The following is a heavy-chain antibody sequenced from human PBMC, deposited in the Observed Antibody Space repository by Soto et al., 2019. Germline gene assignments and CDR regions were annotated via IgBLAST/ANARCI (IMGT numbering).Heavy chain of an antibody. V-gene: IGHV1-3*01. Sequence: ASVKVSCKASGYTFTRYAMHWVRQAPGQRLEWMGWINAGNGNTKYSQKFQGRVTITRDTSASTAYMELSSLRSEDTAVYYCARSSLYCTNGVCYTSGDFDYWGQGTLVTVSS. CDR2: INAGNGNT. D-gene: IGHD2-8*01. CDR1: GYTFTRYA. J-gene: IGHJ4*02. CDR3: ARSSLYCTNGVCYTSGDFDY.